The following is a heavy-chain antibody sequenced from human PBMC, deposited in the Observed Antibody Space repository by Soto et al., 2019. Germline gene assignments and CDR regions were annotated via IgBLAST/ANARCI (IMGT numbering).Heavy chain of an antibody. D-gene: IGHD1-7*01. CDR3: ASGTFITGTTGSDY. Sequence: QVQLVQSGAEVKKPGSSVKVSCKASGGTFSSYAISWVRQAPGQGPEWMGGIIPIFGTANYAQKFQGRVTITADESTSTAYMELSSLRSEDTAVYYCASGTFITGTTGSDYWGQGTLVTVSS. V-gene: IGHV1-69*12. CDR2: IIPIFGTA. CDR1: GGTFSSYA. J-gene: IGHJ4*02.